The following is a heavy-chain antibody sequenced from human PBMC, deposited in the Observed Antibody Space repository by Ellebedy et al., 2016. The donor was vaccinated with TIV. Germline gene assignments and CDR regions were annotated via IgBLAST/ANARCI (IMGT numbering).Heavy chain of an antibody. CDR2: IIPILGIT. J-gene: IGHJ4*02. D-gene: IGHD5/OR15-5a*01. CDR3: ARNLSLRPDFDY. CDR1: GGTFTSYT. V-gene: IGHV1-69*02. Sequence: AASVKVSCKASGGTFTSYTINWVRQAPGQGLEWMGRIIPILGITNYAGKFQGRVSISADKSTSTVYMELSSLTSEDTAMYYCARNLSLRPDFDYWGQGVLVTVS.